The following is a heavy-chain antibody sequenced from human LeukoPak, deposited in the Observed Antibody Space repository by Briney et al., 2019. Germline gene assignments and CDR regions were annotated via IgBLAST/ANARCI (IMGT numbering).Heavy chain of an antibody. D-gene: IGHD6-6*01. CDR3: ARGSSARTFDY. J-gene: IGHJ4*02. Sequence: ASVKVSCKASGYTFTGYYMHWVRQAPGQGLEWMGWINPNSGGTNYAQKFQGRVTMTRDTPISTVYMELSRLRSDDTAVYYCARGSSARTFDYWGQRTLVTVSS. CDR1: GYTFTGYY. CDR2: INPNSGGT. V-gene: IGHV1-2*02.